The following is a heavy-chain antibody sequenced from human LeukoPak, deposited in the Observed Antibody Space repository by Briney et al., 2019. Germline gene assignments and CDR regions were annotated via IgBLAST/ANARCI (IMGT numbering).Heavy chain of an antibody. CDR1: GFTFSDYY. Sequence: GGSLRLSCAASGFTFSDYYMSWIRRAPGKGLEWVSYISSSSSYTNYADSVKGRFSISRDNAKNSLYLQMKSLRAEDTAVYYCARRPTVTTPLTAWGQGTLVTVSS. CDR2: ISSSSSYT. D-gene: IGHD4-17*01. CDR3: ARRPTVTTPLTA. V-gene: IGHV3-11*06. J-gene: IGHJ5*02.